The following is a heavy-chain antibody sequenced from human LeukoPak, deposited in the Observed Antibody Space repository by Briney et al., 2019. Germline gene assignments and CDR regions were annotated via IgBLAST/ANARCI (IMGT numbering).Heavy chain of an antibody. CDR1: GFTFNDYA. CDR2: TSWNSGNI. V-gene: IGHV3-9*01. Sequence: QPGGSLRLSCAASGFTFNDYAMHWVRQAPGKGLEWVSGTSWNSGNIDYADSVKGRFTISRDNAKNSLYLQMNSLRAEDTALYYCAKDSYSSNWYYFDYWGQGTLVTVSS. J-gene: IGHJ4*02. D-gene: IGHD6-13*01. CDR3: AKDSYSSNWYYFDY.